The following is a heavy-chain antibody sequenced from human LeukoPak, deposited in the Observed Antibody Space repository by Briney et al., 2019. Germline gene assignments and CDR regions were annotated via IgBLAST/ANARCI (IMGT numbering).Heavy chain of an antibody. CDR2: IYTSGST. CDR3: ARDWYYYYMDV. V-gene: IGHV4-61*02. Sequence: SETLSLTCTVSGGSISSGSYYWSWIRQPAGKGLEWIGRIYTSGSTNYNPSLKSRVTISVDTSKNQFSLKLSSVTAADTAVYYCARDWYYYYMDVWGKGATVTVSS. J-gene: IGHJ6*03. CDR1: GGSISSGSYY.